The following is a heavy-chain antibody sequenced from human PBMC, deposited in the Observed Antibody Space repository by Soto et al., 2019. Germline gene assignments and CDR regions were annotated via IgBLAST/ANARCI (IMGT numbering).Heavy chain of an antibody. CDR2: IIPIFGTS. D-gene: IGHD1-26*01. CDR1: AGTLSGYA. Sequence: SVKVSCKTSAGTLSGYAITLVRQAPGHGLEWMGGIIPIFGTSNYAQKFQGRVKITADKSTSTAYMELSSLRSEDTAVYYCARGLVVGATVEGWFDPWGQGTLVTVSS. J-gene: IGHJ5*02. CDR3: ARGLVVGATVEGWFDP. V-gene: IGHV1-69*06.